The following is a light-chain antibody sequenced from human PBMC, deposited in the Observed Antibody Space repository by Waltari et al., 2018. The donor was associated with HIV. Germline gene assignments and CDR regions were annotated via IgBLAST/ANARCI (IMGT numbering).Light chain of an antibody. CDR3: QSYDASLSGVI. V-gene: IGLV1-40*01. CDR1: SSNIGAGFD. J-gene: IGLJ2*01. Sequence: QSVLTQPPSVSGAPGQRVTISCPGSSSNIGAGFDVHWYQQLPGTAPKLLIYGNSNRPSGVPDRFSGSKSGTSASLAITGLQAEDEADYYGQSYDASLSGVIFGGGTELTVL. CDR2: GNS.